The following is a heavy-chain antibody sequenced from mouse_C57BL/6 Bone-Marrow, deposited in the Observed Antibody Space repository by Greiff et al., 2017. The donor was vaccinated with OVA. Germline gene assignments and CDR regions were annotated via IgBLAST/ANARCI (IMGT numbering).Heavy chain of an antibody. V-gene: IGHV1-5*01. CDR2: IYPGNSDT. Sequence: EVQLQQSGTVLARPGASVKMSCKTSGYTFTSYWMHWVKQRPGQGLEWIGAIYPGNSDTSYNQKFKGKAKLTAVTSASTAYMELSSLTNEDSAVYYCTRGVFYYGTLYYAMDYWGQGTSVTVSS. CDR1: GYTFTSYW. CDR3: TRGVFYYGTLYYAMDY. D-gene: IGHD2-1*01. J-gene: IGHJ4*01.